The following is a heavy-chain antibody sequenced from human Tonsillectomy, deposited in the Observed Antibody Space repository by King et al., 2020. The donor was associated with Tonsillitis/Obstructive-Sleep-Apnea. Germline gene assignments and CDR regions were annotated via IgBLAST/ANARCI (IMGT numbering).Heavy chain of an antibody. CDR3: ARDADFWSGYYKPDYFDY. J-gene: IGHJ4*02. CDR1: GFSFSSYS. V-gene: IGHV3-21*01. D-gene: IGHD3-3*01. Sequence: VQLVESGGGLVKPGGSLRISCAASGFSFSSYSMNWVRQAPGKGLEWVSSISGSSSYIYYAASVKGRFTISRDNAKNSLYLQMNSLRAEDTAVYYCARDADFWSGYYKPDYFDYWGQGNLVTVSS. CDR2: ISGSSSYI.